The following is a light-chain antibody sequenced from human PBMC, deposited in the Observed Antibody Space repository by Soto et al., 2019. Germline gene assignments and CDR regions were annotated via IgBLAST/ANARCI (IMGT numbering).Light chain of an antibody. Sequence: DIQMTQSPSAMSASVRDRVTITCLAIQGISKYLASFEQRPGKVTRRVVYPASSLQSGVPSRFSGSGSGIEFTLTIASLQPDDFATYYCQQYETLSGTFGPGTKVDIK. CDR3: QQYETLSGT. CDR1: QGISKY. CDR2: PAS. J-gene: IGKJ1*01. V-gene: IGKV1-17*03.